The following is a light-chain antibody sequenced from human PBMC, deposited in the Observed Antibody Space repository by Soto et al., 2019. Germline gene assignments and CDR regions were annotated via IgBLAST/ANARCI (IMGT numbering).Light chain of an antibody. CDR3: QQYNGYKYT. Sequence: DIQMTQSPSTLSASVGDRVTITCRASQSISSWLAWYQQKPGKAPKLLISKASNLESGVPSRFSGSGSGTDFTLTISSLQPDDFATYYCQQYNGYKYTFGQGTKLEIK. V-gene: IGKV1-5*03. CDR1: QSISSW. J-gene: IGKJ2*01. CDR2: KAS.